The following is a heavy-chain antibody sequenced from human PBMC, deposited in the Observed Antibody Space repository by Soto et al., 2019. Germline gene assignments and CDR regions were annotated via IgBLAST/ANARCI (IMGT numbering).Heavy chain of an antibody. CDR2: IYPGDSDT. J-gene: IGHJ5*02. CDR3: ARHPTYYDFWSGPYNWFDP. Sequence: PGESLKISCKGSGYSFTSHWIGWVRQMPGKGLEWMGIIYPGDSDTRYSPSFQGQVTISADKSISTAYLQWSSLKASDTAMYYCARHPTYYDFWSGPYNWFDPWGQGTLVTV. V-gene: IGHV5-51*01. D-gene: IGHD3-3*01. CDR1: GYSFTSHW.